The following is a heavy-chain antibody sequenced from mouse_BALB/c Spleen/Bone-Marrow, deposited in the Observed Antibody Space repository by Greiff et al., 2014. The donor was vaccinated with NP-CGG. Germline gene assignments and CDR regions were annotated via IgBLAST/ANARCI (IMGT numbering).Heavy chain of an antibody. CDR2: IYPGDGDA. CDR3: VRWEITTVMGY. D-gene: IGHD2-4*01. V-gene: IGHV1-87*01. J-gene: IGHJ4*01. CDR1: GYTFTTYW. Sequence: QVQLKQSGAELARPGASVKLSCKASGYTFTTYWMQWVKQRPGQGLECIGAIYPGDGDARYTQKFKGKASLTADKSSSTAYMQLSSLASEDSAVYYCVRWEITTVMGYWGQGTSVTVSS.